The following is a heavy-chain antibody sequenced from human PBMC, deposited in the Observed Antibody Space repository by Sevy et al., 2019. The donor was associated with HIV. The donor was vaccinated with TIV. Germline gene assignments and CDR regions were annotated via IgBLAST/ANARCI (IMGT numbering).Heavy chain of an antibody. Sequence: SETLSLTCAVYGGSLSGHYWSWIRQPPGKGLEWIGEIMPSGITNYNPSLKSRVSISIDTSKNQFSLKVNSVTAADTAIYYCARGQWEHPFWGQGTQVTVSS. CDR2: IMPSGIT. J-gene: IGHJ4*02. V-gene: IGHV4-34*01. CDR1: GGSLSGHY. CDR3: ARGQWEHPF. D-gene: IGHD1-26*01.